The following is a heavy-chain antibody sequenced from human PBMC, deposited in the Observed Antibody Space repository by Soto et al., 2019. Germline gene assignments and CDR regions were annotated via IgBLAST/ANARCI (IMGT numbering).Heavy chain of an antibody. V-gene: IGHV1-2*07. D-gene: IGHD2-21*02. J-gene: IGHJ1*01. CDR1: GYTFTGYY. Sequence: VASVKVSCKASGYTFTGYYMHWVRQAPGQGLEWMGWIKTNSGGTNYAHKFQGRVTMTRETSISTAYMELSRLRSDETAVYYCAREYCGGDCYSIFDTYFEXWGQGTLVTVSX. CDR3: AREYCGGDCYSIFDTYFEX. CDR2: IKTNSGGT.